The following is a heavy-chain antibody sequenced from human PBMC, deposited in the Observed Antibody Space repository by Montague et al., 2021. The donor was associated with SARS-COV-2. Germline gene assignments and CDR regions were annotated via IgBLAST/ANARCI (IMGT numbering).Heavy chain of an antibody. CDR1: GGSISSSY. J-gene: IGHJ5*02. CDR3: AGGDGWNWFDP. V-gene: IGHV4-59*12. Sequence: SETLSLTCTVSGGSISSSYWSWIRQPPGKGLQWIGDINYRGSNNYNHSLQTRVTISVDPSKNQFSLKLRSATAADAAVYYCAGGDGWNWFDPWGQGTLVTVSS. D-gene: IGHD5-24*01. CDR2: INYRGSN.